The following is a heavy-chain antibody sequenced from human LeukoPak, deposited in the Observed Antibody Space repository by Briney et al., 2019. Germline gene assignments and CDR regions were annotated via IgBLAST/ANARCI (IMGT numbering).Heavy chain of an antibody. CDR1: GFTFTSYS. V-gene: IGHV3-64D*06. D-gene: IGHD6-13*01. Sequence: GGSLRLSCSASGFTFTSYSMHWFRQAPGKRLEYVSAISSDGGSTYYADSVKGRSTISRDNSKYTLFLQMSSLRTDDTAVYYCVKDFSAAGIPLHYWGQGTLVTVSS. CDR2: ISSDGGST. CDR3: VKDFSAAGIPLHY. J-gene: IGHJ4*02.